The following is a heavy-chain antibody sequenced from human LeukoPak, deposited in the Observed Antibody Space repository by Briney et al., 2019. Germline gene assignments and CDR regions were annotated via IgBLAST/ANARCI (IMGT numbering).Heavy chain of an antibody. Sequence: QPGGSLRLSCAASGFTFSSYGMHWVRQVPGRGPEWVANVNRDGSETYYLDSVKGRFTISKDNAKNSLYLQMNSLRAEDTALYHCARNNGMDVWGQGTTVIVSS. J-gene: IGHJ6*02. CDR3: ARNNGMDV. V-gene: IGHV3-7*03. CDR1: GFTFSSYG. CDR2: VNRDGSET.